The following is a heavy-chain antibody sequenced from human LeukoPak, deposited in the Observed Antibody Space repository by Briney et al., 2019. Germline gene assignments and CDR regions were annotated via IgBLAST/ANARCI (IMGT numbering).Heavy chain of an antibody. Sequence: PSETLSLTCTVSGGSISSGGYYWSWIRQHPGKGLEWIGYIYYSGSTYYNPSLKSRVTISVDTSKNQFSLKLSSVTAADTAVYYCARGYHRVGVIIGWFDPWGQGTLVTVSS. V-gene: IGHV4-31*03. CDR2: IYYSGST. CDR1: GGSISSGGYY. D-gene: IGHD3-10*01. J-gene: IGHJ5*02. CDR3: ARGYHRVGVIIGWFDP.